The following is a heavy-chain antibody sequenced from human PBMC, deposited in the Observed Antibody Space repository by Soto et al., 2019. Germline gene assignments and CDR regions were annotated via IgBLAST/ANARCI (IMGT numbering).Heavy chain of an antibody. J-gene: IGHJ6*02. CDR1: GGSISSYY. CDR2: IYYSGST. CDR3: ARDQGAWRSSTTSGVYYYYGMDV. Sequence: NPSETLSLTCTVSGGSISSYYWSWIRQPPGKGLEWIGYIYYSGSTNYNPSLKSRVTISVDTSKNQFSLKLSSVTAADTAVYYCARDQGAWRSSTTSGVYYYYGMDVWGQGTTVTVSS. V-gene: IGHV4-59*01. D-gene: IGHD2-2*01.